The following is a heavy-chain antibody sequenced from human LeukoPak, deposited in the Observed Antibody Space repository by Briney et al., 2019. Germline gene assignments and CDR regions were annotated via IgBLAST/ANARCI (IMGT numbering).Heavy chain of an antibody. CDR1: GFTFSSYS. D-gene: IGHD1-26*01. CDR3: AKDPASGSSYYFYGMEV. Sequence: GGSLRLSCAASGFTFSSYSMNWVRQAPGKGLEWVAVMSYDGGNKYYADSVKGRFTISRDNSKNTLYLQVNSLRPEDTAVYYCAKDPASGSSYYFYGMEVWGQGTTVTVSS. CDR2: MSYDGGNK. V-gene: IGHV3-30*18. J-gene: IGHJ6*02.